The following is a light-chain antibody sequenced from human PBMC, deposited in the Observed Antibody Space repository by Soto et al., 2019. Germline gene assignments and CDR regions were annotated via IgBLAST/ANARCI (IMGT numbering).Light chain of an antibody. CDR3: QQHGQWPIT. CDR2: AAS. V-gene: IGKV1-27*01. Sequence: DIQMTQSPSSLSPSDEDRVTFTCRASQGISNDLAWYQQKPAKVPNLLIYAASTLQSGVPSRFSGSGSGTEFTLTISSLQPEDFATYYCQQHGQWPITFGQGTRLEIK. CDR1: QGISND. J-gene: IGKJ5*01.